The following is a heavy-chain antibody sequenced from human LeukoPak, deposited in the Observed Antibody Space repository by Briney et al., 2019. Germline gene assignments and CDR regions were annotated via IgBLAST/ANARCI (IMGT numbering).Heavy chain of an antibody. CDR1: GGTFSSYA. Sequence: SVKVSCKASGGTFSSYAISWVRQAPGQGLEWMGGIIPIFGTANYAQKFQGRVTITADESTSTAYMELSSLRSEDTAVYYCARRAHAAMGLPYFDYWGQGTLVTVSS. J-gene: IGHJ4*02. CDR3: ARRAHAAMGLPYFDY. CDR2: IIPIFGTA. D-gene: IGHD5-18*01. V-gene: IGHV1-69*13.